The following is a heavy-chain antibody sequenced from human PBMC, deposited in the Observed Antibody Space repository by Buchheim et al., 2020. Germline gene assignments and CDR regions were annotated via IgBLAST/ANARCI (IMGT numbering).Heavy chain of an antibody. CDR1: GYTFTSYD. V-gene: IGHV1-8*01. CDR3: ARGLGSSGWYFSYYYGMDV. Sequence: VQLVQSGAEVKKPGASVKVSCKASGYTFTSYDINWVRQATGQGLEWMGWMNPNSGNTGYAQKFQGRVTMIRNTSISTAYMELSSLRSEDTAVYYCARGLGSSGWYFSYYYGMDVWGQGTT. CDR2: MNPNSGNT. J-gene: IGHJ6*02. D-gene: IGHD6-19*01.